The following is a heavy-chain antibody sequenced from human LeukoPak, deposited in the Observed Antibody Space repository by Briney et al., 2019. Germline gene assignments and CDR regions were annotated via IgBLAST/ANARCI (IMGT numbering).Heavy chain of an antibody. J-gene: IGHJ4*02. CDR2: TRNKVNSSTT. D-gene: IGHD4/OR15-4a*01. Sequence: PGGSLRLSCAASGFTFSDHYIDWVRQAPGKGLEWVARTRNKVNSSTTAYAASVTGRFTFSRDDSSNSVYLQMNSLKIEDTAVYYCARSMYGEGRRIIDFDYWGQGSLLTVSS. CDR3: ARSMYGEGRRIIDFDY. V-gene: IGHV3-72*01. CDR1: GFTFSDHY.